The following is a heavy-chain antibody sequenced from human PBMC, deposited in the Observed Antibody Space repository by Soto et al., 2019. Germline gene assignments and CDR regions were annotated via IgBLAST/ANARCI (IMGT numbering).Heavy chain of an antibody. D-gene: IGHD2-8*02. Sequence: GASLKIPCQGSGYKFATYWIGRVRQMPGKGLEWMAIIYPGDSDTRYSPSFQGQVTISADKSISTAYLQWNSLKASDTAMYYCARQVSTGGHYWGQGTLVTVSS. CDR2: IYPGDSDT. CDR1: GYKFATYW. V-gene: IGHV5-51*01. J-gene: IGHJ4*02. CDR3: ARQVSTGGHY.